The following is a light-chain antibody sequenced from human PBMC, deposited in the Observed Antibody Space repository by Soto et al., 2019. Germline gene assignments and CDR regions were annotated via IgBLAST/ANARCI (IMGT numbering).Light chain of an antibody. CDR3: MQGTHWPIT. CDR1: QGLSSY. J-gene: IGKJ5*01. V-gene: IGKV1-9*01. Sequence: IQLTQSPSSLSASVGDRVTITCRASQGLSSYLAWYQQKPGKAPKLLIYAASSLQSGVPARFSGSGSGTDFALKISRVEAEDVGVYYCMQGTHWPITFGQGTRLEIK. CDR2: AAS.